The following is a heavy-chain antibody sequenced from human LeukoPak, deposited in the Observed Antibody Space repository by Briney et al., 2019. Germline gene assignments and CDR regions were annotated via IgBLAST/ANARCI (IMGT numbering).Heavy chain of an antibody. J-gene: IGHJ4*02. D-gene: IGHD3-10*01. Sequence: SETLSLTCAVYGGSFSGYYWSWIRQPPGKGLEWIGEINHSGSTNYNPSLKSRVTISVDTSKNQFSLKLSSVTAADTAVYYCARYYSRSGSHDYWGQGTLVTVSS. V-gene: IGHV4-34*01. CDR3: ARYYSRSGSHDY. CDR2: INHSGST. CDR1: GGSFSGYY.